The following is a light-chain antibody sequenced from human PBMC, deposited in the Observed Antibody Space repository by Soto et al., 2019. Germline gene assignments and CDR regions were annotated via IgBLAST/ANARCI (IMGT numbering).Light chain of an antibody. CDR3: QQYGSSPT. CDR1: QSVSSSY. V-gene: IGKV3-20*01. Sequence: EIVLTQSPGTLSLSPGERATLSCRSSQSVSSSYLAWYQHKPGQVPRLLIYDVSSRATGIPDRFSGSGSGTDFTLTISRLEPEDFAVYDCQQYGSSPTFGQGTKVEIK. CDR2: DVS. J-gene: IGKJ1*01.